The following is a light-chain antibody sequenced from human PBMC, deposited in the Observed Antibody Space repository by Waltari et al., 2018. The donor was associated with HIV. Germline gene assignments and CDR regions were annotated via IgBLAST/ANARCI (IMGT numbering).Light chain of an antibody. V-gene: IGKV1-5*03. CDR1: QSISSW. CDR2: NTS. J-gene: IGKJ3*01. Sequence: DIQLTQSPSTLSPSVGHRVTITCRASQSISSWLAWYQQKPGRAHKLLIYNTSTLDNGVPSRFSGSRSGTAFTLNISRLQPDDFASYYCQQYNSNSMFFGPGTKVDLK. CDR3: QQYNSNSMF.